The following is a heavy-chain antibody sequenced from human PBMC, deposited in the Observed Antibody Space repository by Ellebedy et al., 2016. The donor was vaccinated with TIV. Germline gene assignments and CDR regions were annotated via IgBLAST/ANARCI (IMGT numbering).Heavy chain of an antibody. J-gene: IGHJ5*02. D-gene: IGHD2-2*01. CDR3: ARGSVVPAAMGWFNP. Sequence: SETLSLXCTVSGGSISSYYWSWIRQPPGKGLEWIGRIYTSGSTNYNPSLKSRVTMSVDTSKNQFSLKLSSVTAADTAVYYCARGSVVPAAMGWFNPWGQGTLVTVSS. CDR1: GGSISSYY. CDR2: IYTSGST. V-gene: IGHV4-4*07.